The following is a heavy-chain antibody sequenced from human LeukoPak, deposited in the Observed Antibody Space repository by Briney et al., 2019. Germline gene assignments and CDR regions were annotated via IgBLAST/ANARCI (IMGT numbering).Heavy chain of an antibody. CDR2: IIPIFGTA. J-gene: IGHJ4*02. V-gene: IGHV1-69*01. Sequence: ASVKVSCKASGGTFSSYAISWVRQAPGQGLELMGGIIPIFGTANYAQKFQGRVTITADESTSTAYMELSSLRSEDTAVRYCARAGCSSTSCYTPFDYWGQGTLVTVSS. D-gene: IGHD2-2*02. CDR3: ARAGCSSTSCYTPFDY. CDR1: GGTFSSYA.